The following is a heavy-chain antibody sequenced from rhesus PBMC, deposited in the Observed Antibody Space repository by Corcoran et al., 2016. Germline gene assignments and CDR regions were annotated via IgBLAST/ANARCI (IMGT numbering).Heavy chain of an antibody. CDR1: GFTFSSYG. D-gene: IGHD1-44*02. Sequence: EVQLVETGGGLVQPGGSLRLSCAASGFTFSSYGMSWVRQAPGKGLEWVSGISYSGYSTYYADSVKGRFTISRDNSKNTLSLQMNSLRAEDTAVYYCAKYLYSGSFFGFWGQGVLVTVSS. V-gene: IGHV3S5*01. CDR3: AKYLYSGSFFGF. J-gene: IGHJ4*01. CDR2: ISYSGYST.